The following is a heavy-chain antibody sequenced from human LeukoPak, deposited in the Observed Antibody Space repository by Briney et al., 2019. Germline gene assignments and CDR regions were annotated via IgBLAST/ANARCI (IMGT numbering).Heavy chain of an antibody. Sequence: GGSLRLSCAASGFTFTNYAMGWVRQGPGKGLEWVSSISASGDNTYYADSVKGRFTISRDNSQNTLYLQVNSLRAEDTALYYCAKDVGMVGATPLGYWGQGTLVTVSS. J-gene: IGHJ4*02. CDR2: ISASGDNT. CDR1: GFTFTNYA. V-gene: IGHV3-23*01. D-gene: IGHD1-26*01. CDR3: AKDVGMVGATPLGY.